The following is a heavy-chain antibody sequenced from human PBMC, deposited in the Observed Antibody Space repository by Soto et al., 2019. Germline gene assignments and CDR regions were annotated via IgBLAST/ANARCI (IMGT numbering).Heavy chain of an antibody. Sequence: PGESLKISCKGSGYSFTSYWIGWVRQMNGKGLEWMGIIYPGDSDTRYSPSFQGQVTISADKSISTAYLQWSSLKASDTAMYYCARPVGSSSWWGSFDYWGQGTLVTVSS. CDR3: ARPVGSSSWWGSFDY. J-gene: IGHJ4*02. CDR2: IYPGDSDT. V-gene: IGHV5-51*01. CDR1: GYSFTSYW. D-gene: IGHD6-6*01.